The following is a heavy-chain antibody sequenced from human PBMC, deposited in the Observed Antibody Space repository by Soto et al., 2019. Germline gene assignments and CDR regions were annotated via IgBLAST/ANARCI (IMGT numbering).Heavy chain of an antibody. J-gene: IGHJ5*02. CDR3: VRGRSSSWQYNWFDP. CDR2: MNPNSGHT. V-gene: IGHV1-8*01. D-gene: IGHD6-13*01. CDR1: GYTTTIYD. Sequence: SSVEVSSKASGYTTTIYDINWLRQPTGQGHGWMGGMNPNSGHTGYAHKFQGRVTMTRNTSISTAYMELSSVRSEDTAVYYCVRGRSSSWQYNWFDPWGQGTLVSVSS.